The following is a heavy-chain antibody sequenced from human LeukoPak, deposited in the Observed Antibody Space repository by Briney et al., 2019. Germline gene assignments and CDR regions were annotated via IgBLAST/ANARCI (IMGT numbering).Heavy chain of an antibody. CDR2: MNPNSGNT. V-gene: IGHV1-8*01. CDR3: ARGPASYYYDSSGPGVQH. D-gene: IGHD3-22*01. Sequence: ASVKVSFTASGYTFTSYDINWVRQATGQGLEWMGWMNPNSGNTGYAQKFQGRVTMTRNTSISTAYMELSSLRSEDTAVYYCARGPASYYYDSSGPGVQHRGQGTLVTVSS. CDR1: GYTFTSYD. J-gene: IGHJ1*01.